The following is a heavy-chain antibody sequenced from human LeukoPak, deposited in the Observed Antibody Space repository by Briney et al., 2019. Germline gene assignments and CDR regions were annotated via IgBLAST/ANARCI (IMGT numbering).Heavy chain of an antibody. D-gene: IGHD3-16*01. CDR2: ISGSAGST. V-gene: IGHV3-23*01. Sequence: GGSLRLSCAASGFTFSSYAMTWVRQAPGKGLEWVSAISGSAGSTYYADSVKGRFTISRDNSKNTLYLQVNSLRAEDTAAYYCATVATWGDYYYMDVWGKGTTVTVSS. CDR1: GFTFSSYA. J-gene: IGHJ6*03. CDR3: ATVATWGDYYYMDV.